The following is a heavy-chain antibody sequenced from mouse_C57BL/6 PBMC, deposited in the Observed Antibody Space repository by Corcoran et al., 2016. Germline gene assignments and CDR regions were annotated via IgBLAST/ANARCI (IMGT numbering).Heavy chain of an antibody. CDR3: ARNYGSSFGGFDY. CDR2: IDPANGNT. D-gene: IGHD1-1*01. CDR1: GFNIKNTY. V-gene: IGHV14-3*01. J-gene: IGHJ2*01. Sequence: EVQLQQSVAELVRPGASVKLSCTASGFNIKNTYMHWVKQRPEQGLEWIGRIDPANGNTKYAPKFQGKATITADTSSNTAYLQLSSLTSEDTAVYYCARNYGSSFGGFDYWGQGTTLTVSS.